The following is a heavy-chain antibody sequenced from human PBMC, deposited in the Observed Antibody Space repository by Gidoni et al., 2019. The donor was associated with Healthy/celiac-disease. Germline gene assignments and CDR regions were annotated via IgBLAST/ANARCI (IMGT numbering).Heavy chain of an antibody. J-gene: IGHJ3*02. CDR3: AREMGADSYGGDDAFDI. CDR2: TYYRSKWYN. CDR1: GDSVSSNSSA. V-gene: IGHV6-1*01. Sequence: QVQLQQSGPGLVKPSQTLSLTCAISGDSVSSNSSAWNWIRQYPSRGIKWLGRTYYRSKWYNYYEVSVKIRITLNPDTSKNQFSLQLNSVTPEDTAVYYCAREMGADSYGGDDAFDIWGQGTMVTVSS. D-gene: IGHD5-18*01.